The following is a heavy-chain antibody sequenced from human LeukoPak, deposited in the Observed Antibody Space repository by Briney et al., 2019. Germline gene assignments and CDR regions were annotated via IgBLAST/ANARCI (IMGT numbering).Heavy chain of an antibody. CDR1: GFTFNNAW. V-gene: IGHV3-7*01. CDR3: VTDQTGRHPYFFDH. J-gene: IGHJ4*02. Sequence: GGSLRLSCVASGFTFNNAWMTWVRQVPGKGLEGGVNIKDDGSEIYYVETVKGRFSISRDNAKTSLYLQMHSLSVADTGLYYCVTDQTGRHPYFFDHWGQGTLVTVSS. D-gene: IGHD2/OR15-2a*01. CDR2: IKDDGSEI.